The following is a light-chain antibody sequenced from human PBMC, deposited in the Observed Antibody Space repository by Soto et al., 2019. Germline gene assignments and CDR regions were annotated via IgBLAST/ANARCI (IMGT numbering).Light chain of an antibody. CDR1: QSISSGY. CDR3: QQYGSSPPVT. CDR2: ETS. V-gene: IGKV3-20*01. Sequence: EIVLTQSPGTLSLSPGERATLSCRASQSISSGYLAWYQQKAGQPPRVLIYETSSRATGIPDRFSGSGSGTDFTLTISSLEPEYFAVYYCQQYGSSPPVTFGHGTKVDIK. J-gene: IGKJ3*01.